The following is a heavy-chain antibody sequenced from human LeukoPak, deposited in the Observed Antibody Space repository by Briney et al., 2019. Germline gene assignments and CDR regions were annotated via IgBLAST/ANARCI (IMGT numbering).Heavy chain of an antibody. J-gene: IGHJ4*02. CDR3: AKDKEPTTVTTPYFDS. Sequence: PGGSLRLSCAVSGFIFRIYAMSWVRQAPGKGLEWVSGISGSAGSTFYADSVKGRFTISRDNSKNTLYLQLNSLRAEDTAIYYCAKDKEPTTVTTPYFDSWGQGALVTVSS. CDR2: ISGSAGST. CDR1: GFIFRIYA. V-gene: IGHV3-23*01. D-gene: IGHD4-11*01.